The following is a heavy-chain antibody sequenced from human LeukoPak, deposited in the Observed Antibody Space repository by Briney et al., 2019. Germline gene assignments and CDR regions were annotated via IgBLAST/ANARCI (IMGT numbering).Heavy chain of an antibody. CDR1: GGSISSGGYY. V-gene: IGHV4-31*03. CDR3: ARERIDYAVDY. Sequence: SQTLSLTCTVSGGSISSGGYYWSWIRQHPGKGLEWIGYIYYSGSTYYNPSLKSRVTILVDTSKNQFSLKLSSVTAADTAVYYCARERIDYAVDYWGQGTLVTVSS. D-gene: IGHD2-2*01. CDR2: IYYSGST. J-gene: IGHJ4*02.